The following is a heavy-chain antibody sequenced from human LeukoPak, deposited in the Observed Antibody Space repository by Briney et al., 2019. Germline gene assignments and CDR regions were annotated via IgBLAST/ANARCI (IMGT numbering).Heavy chain of an antibody. V-gene: IGHV4-4*07. Sequence: VKPSETLSLTCTVSGGSISSYYWSWIRPPAGKGLEWIGCIYTSGSTNYNPSLKSRVTMSVDTSKNQFSLKLSSVTAADTAVYYCARSNRYQLLSPLDYWGQGTLVTVSS. J-gene: IGHJ4*02. D-gene: IGHD2-2*01. CDR3: ARSNRYQLLSPLDY. CDR1: GGSISSYY. CDR2: IYTSGST.